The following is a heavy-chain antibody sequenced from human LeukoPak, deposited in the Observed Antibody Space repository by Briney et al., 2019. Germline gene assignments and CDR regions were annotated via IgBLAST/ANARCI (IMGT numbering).Heavy chain of an antibody. D-gene: IGHD1-14*01. CDR3: ARDRRRYLVFDY. CDR1: AFTFTGYY. CDR2: IDPNSGGT. J-gene: IGHJ4*02. V-gene: IGHV1-2*02. Sequence: GASVKVSCKASAFTFTGYYIHWVRQAPGQGLEWMGWIDPNSGGTNYAQKFQGRVTLSRDTSINTAYMELSRLRPDDTAVYYCARDRRRYLVFDYWGLGTLVTVSS.